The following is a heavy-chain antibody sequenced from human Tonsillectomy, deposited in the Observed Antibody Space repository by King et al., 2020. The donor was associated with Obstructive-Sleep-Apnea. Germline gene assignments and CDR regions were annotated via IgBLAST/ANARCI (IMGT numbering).Heavy chain of an antibody. D-gene: IGHD5-18*01. J-gene: IGHJ3*02. CDR2: IYIGGST. V-gene: IGHV3-66*01. CDR1: GFTVISNY. Sequence: VQLVESGGGLVQPGGSLRLSCSASGFTVISNYMSWVSQAPGSGREWVSVIYIGGSTYYADSVKGRFTISRDNSKNTLYLQMNSLRAEDTAVYYCARDRLDTAMVGAFDIWGQGTMVTVSS. CDR3: ARDRLDTAMVGAFDI.